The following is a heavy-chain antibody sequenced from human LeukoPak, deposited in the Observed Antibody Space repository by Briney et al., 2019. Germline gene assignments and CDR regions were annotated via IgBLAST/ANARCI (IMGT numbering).Heavy chain of an antibody. D-gene: IGHD3-9*01. CDR3: AKVPFDWLLYYFDY. Sequence: PGGSLRLSCAASGFTFDDYGMSWVRQAPGKGLEWVSAISGSGGSTYYADSVKGRFTISRDNSKNTLYLQMNSLRAEDTAVYYCAKVPFDWLLYYFDYWGQGTLVTVSS. CDR2: ISGSGGST. V-gene: IGHV3-23*01. CDR1: GFTFDDYG. J-gene: IGHJ4*02.